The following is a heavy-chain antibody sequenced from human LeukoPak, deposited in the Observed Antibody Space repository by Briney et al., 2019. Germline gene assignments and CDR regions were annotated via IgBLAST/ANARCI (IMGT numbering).Heavy chain of an antibody. CDR1: GFTFSSYA. J-gene: IGHJ4*02. Sequence: PGGSLRLSCAASGFTFSSYAMHWVRQAPGKGLEWVANIKQDGSEKYYVDSAKGRFTISRDNAKNSLYLQMNSLRAEDTAVYYCARDVLLWFGEDYWGQGTLVTVSS. D-gene: IGHD3-10*01. CDR3: ARDVLLWFGEDY. V-gene: IGHV3-7*01. CDR2: IKQDGSEK.